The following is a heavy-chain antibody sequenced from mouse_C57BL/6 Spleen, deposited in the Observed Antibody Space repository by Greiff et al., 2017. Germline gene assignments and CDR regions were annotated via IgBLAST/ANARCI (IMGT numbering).Heavy chain of an antibody. V-gene: IGHV1-69*01. CDR2: IDPSDSYT. CDR1: GYTFTSYW. Sequence: QVQLQQPGAELVMPGASVKLSCKASGYTFTSYWMHWVKQRPGQGLEWIGEIDPSDSYTNYNQKFKGKSTLTVDKSSSTAYMQLSSLTSEDSAVYYCARGGDEGYYCDYWGQGTTLTVSS. J-gene: IGHJ2*01. CDR3: ARGGDEGYYCDY.